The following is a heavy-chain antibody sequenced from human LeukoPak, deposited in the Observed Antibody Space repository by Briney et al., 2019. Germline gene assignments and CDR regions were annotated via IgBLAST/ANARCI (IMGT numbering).Heavy chain of an antibody. D-gene: IGHD3-22*01. CDR3: ARWEDSSGTSGAFDI. Sequence: SETLSLTCAVYGGSFSGCYWSWIRQPPGKGLEWIGEINHSGSTNYNPSLKSRVTISVDTSKNQFSLKLSSVTAADTAVYYCARWEDSSGTSGAFDIWGQGTMVTVSS. V-gene: IGHV4-34*01. CDR1: GGSFSGCY. J-gene: IGHJ3*02. CDR2: INHSGST.